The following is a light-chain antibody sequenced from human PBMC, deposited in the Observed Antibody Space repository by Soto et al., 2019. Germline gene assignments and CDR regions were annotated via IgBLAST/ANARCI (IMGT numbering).Light chain of an antibody. J-gene: IGKJ2*01. CDR3: QQYNNCPPYT. CDR2: GAS. CDR1: QSVSSN. Sequence: EIVMTQSPATLSVSPGERATLSCRASQSVSSNLAWYQQKPDQAPRLLIYGASTRATGIPARCSGSGSGTEFTLTISSLQSEDFAVYYCQQYNNCPPYTFGQGTKLEIK. V-gene: IGKV3-15*01.